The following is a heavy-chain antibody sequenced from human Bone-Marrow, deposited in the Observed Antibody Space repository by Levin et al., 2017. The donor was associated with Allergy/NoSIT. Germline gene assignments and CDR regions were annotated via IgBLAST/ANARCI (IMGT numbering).Heavy chain of an antibody. J-gene: IGHJ4*02. CDR3: ARGYFDFSAYTLY. Sequence: PGGSLRLSCVGSGFSFSSYWMHWVRQAPGKGLVWVSRINSDGSSTSYADSVKGRLTISRDNAKSTLYLQMNSLRAEDTAVYYCARGYFDFSAYTLYWGQGTLVTVSS. V-gene: IGHV3-74*01. CDR1: GFSFSSYW. CDR2: INSDGSST. D-gene: IGHD3-22*01.